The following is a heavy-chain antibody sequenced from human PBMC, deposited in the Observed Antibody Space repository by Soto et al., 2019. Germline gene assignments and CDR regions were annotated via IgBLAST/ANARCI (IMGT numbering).Heavy chain of an antibody. D-gene: IGHD3-22*01. Sequence: QVQLVESGGGLVKPGGSLRLSCAASGFTFSDYYMSWIRQAPGKGLEWVSYISSSGSTIYYADSGKGRFTISRDNAKNSLYLQMNSLRAEDTAVYYCARDSKYYYDSSGYYYRYYYYYGMDVWGQGTTVTVSS. V-gene: IGHV3-11*01. J-gene: IGHJ6*02. CDR2: ISSSGSTI. CDR1: GFTFSDYY. CDR3: ARDSKYYYDSSGYYYRYYYYYGMDV.